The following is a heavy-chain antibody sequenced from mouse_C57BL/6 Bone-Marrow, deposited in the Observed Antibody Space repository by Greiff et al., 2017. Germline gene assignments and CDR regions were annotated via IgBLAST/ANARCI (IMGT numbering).Heavy chain of an antibody. CDR1: GFNIKDDY. J-gene: IGHJ3*01. D-gene: IGHD3-3*01. CDR3: TTIHLGGFAY. V-gene: IGHV14-4*01. CDR2: IDPENGDT. Sequence: EVQLVESGAELVRPGASVKLSCTASGFNIKDDYMHWVKQRPEQGLEWIGWIDPENGDTEYASKFQGKATITADTSSNTAYLQLSSLTSEDTAVYYCTTIHLGGFAYWGQGTLVTVSA.